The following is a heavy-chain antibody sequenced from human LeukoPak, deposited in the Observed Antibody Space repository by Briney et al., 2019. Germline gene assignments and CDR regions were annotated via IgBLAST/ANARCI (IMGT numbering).Heavy chain of an antibody. Sequence: GASVKVSCKASGGTFSSYAINWVRQAPGQGLKWMGGIIPMFGTANYAQKFQGRVTITADESTSTAYMELSSLRSEDTAVYYCARAGSNSWWQGHYYYYYYMDVWGKGTTVTISS. V-gene: IGHV1-69*13. CDR3: ARAGSNSWWQGHYYYYYYMDV. CDR2: IIPMFGTA. CDR1: GGTFSSYA. J-gene: IGHJ6*03. D-gene: IGHD6-13*01.